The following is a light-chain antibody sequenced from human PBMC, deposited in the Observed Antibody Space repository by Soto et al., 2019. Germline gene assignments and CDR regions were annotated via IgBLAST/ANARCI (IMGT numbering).Light chain of an antibody. V-gene: IGKV1-17*01. CDR1: QGIRND. CDR2: DAS. CDR3: QQYNSYPIT. J-gene: IGKJ5*01. Sequence: IPMTQSPSYLSASIGARLTIICRASQGIRNDLGWYQPKPGKAPKLLIYDASNLESGVPSRFSGSGSGTEFTLTISRLKPDDFATYYCQQYNSYPITFGQGTRLEIK.